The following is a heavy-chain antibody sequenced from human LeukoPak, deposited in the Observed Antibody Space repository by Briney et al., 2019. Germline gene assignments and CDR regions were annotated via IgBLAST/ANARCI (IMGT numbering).Heavy chain of an antibody. D-gene: IGHD3-10*01. Sequence: GGSLRLSCAASGFTFSSYEMNWVRQAPGKGLEWVSYISSSGSTIYCADSVKGRFTISRANAKNSLYLQMNSLRAEDTAVYYCARNMVRGVPTFDYWGQGTLVTVSS. CDR1: GFTFSSYE. J-gene: IGHJ4*02. CDR3: ARNMVRGVPTFDY. V-gene: IGHV3-48*03. CDR2: ISSSGSTI.